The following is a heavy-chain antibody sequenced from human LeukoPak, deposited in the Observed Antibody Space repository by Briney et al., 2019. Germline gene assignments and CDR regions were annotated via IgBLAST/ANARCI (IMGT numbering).Heavy chain of an antibody. CDR1: GGSISSYY. D-gene: IGHD5-12*01. CDR3: ARETYSGYDFGEYYFDY. Sequence: SETLSLTCTVSGGSISSYYWSWIRQPPGKGLEWIGYIYYSGSTNYNPSLKSRVTISVDTSKNQFSLKLSSVTAADTAVYYCARETYSGYDFGEYYFDYWGQGTLVTVSS. J-gene: IGHJ4*02. V-gene: IGHV4-59*01. CDR2: IYYSGST.